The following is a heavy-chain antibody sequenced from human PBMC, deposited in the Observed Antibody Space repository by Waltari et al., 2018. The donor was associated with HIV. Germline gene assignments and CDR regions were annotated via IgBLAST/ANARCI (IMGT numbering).Heavy chain of an antibody. CDR3: ATGAGTTAIRGYDMDV. CDR1: GYTLTDLS. Sequence: QVQLIQSGAAVTKPGASVKVPCKVFGYTLTDLSMPWVRQAPGKGLEWMGGVEPEGDRTIYAQMLQGRVTLTEDTSTNTAYLEWSRLAAEDTAVYYCATGAGTTAIRGYDMDVWGQGTTVTVSS. J-gene: IGHJ6*02. CDR2: VEPEGDRT. V-gene: IGHV1-24*01. D-gene: IGHD1-26*01.